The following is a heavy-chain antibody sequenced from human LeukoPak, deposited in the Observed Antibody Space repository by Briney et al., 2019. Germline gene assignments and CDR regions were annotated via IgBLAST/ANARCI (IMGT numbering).Heavy chain of an antibody. CDR1: GFTFSSYA. D-gene: IGHD6-13*01. CDR2: ISGSGGSI. V-gene: IGHV3-23*01. J-gene: IGHJ4*02. CDR3: AKDSISVVSSWYFDY. Sequence: PGGSLRLSCAASGFTFSSYAMSGVRQAPGKGLEGVSAISGSGGSIYYADSVRGRFTISRDNSKNTLYLQMNSLRAEDTAVYSCAKDSISVVSSWYFDYWGQGTLVTVSS.